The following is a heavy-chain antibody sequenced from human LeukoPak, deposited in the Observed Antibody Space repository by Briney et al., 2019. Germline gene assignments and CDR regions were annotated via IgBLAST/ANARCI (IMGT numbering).Heavy chain of an antibody. D-gene: IGHD3-22*01. CDR2: IKQDGSEK. J-gene: IGHJ4*02. Sequence: GGSLRLSCAASGFTFSSYWMSWVRQAPGKGLEWVANIKQDGSEKYYVDSVKGRFTISRDNAKNSLYLQMNSLRAEDTAVYYCARSSKAYYDSSGYLYWGQGTLVTVSS. V-gene: IGHV3-7*01. CDR1: GFTFSSYW. CDR3: ARSSKAYYDSSGYLY.